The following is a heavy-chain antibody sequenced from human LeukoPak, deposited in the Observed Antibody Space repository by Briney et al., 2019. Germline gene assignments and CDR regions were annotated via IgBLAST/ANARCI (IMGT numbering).Heavy chain of an antibody. V-gene: IGHV3-21*01. CDR3: ASSCWYRAPDY. CDR2: ISSSSSYI. CDR1: GFTVSSNY. D-gene: IGHD6-19*01. J-gene: IGHJ4*02. Sequence: PGGSLRLSCAASGFTVSSNYMNWVRQAPGKGLEWVSSISSSSSYIYYADSVKGRFTISRDNAKNSLYLQMNSLRAEDTAVYYCASSCWYRAPDYWGQGTLVTVSS.